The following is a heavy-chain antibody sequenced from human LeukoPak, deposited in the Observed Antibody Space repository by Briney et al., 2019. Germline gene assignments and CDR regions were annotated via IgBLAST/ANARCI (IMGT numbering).Heavy chain of an antibody. CDR1: GYTLTELS. CDR2: FDPEDGET. CDR3: AIAPYYYDSSGYKEEWGY. Sequence: GASVKVSCKVSGYTLTELSMHWVRQAPGKGLEWMGGFDPEDGETIYAQKFQGRVTMTEDTSTDTAYMELSSLRSEDTAVYYCAIAPYYYDSSGYKEEWGYWGQGTLVTVSS. V-gene: IGHV1-24*01. J-gene: IGHJ4*02. D-gene: IGHD3-22*01.